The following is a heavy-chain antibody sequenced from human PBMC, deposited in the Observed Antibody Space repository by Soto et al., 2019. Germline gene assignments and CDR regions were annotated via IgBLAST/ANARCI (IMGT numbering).Heavy chain of an antibody. D-gene: IGHD3-16*01. CDR1: GYTFTSYG. V-gene: IGHV1-18*01. CDR2: ISAYNGNT. CDR3: ARDGGVRLNY. J-gene: IGHJ4*02. Sequence: QVQLVQSGAEVKKPGASVKVSCKASGYTFTSYGISWVRQAPGQGLEWMGWISAYNGNTNYAQKLQGRVTMTTDTSTLSPSMELRRLSSDDTAVYDCARDGGVRLNYWGQGTLVTVSS.